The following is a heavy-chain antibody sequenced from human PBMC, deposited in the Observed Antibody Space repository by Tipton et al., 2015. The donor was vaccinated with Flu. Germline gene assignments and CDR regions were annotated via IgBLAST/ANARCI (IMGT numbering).Heavy chain of an antibody. Sequence: TLSLTCTVSGGSISSYYWSWIRQPPGKGLEWIGYIYYSGSTNYNPSLKSRVTISADTSNNQFSLKLSSVTAADTAVYYCARGDRSSTSCLDYWGQGTLVTVSS. J-gene: IGHJ4*02. CDR2: IYYSGST. V-gene: IGHV4-59*01. CDR1: GGSISSYY. CDR3: ARGDRSSTSCLDY. D-gene: IGHD2-2*01.